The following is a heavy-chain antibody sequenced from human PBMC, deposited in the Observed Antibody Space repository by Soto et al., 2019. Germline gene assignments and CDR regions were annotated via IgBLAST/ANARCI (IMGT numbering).Heavy chain of an antibody. CDR1: GFTFSSYG. CDR3: AREPAARPNYYYGMDV. D-gene: IGHD6-25*01. J-gene: IGHJ6*02. V-gene: IGHV3-33*01. CDR2: IWYDGSNK. Sequence: QVQLVESGGGVVQPGRSLRLSCAASGFTFSSYGMHWVRQAPGKGLEWVAVIWYDGSNKYYADSVKGRFTISRDNSKNTLYLQMNSLRAEVTAVYYCAREPAARPNYYYGMDVWGQGTTVTVSS.